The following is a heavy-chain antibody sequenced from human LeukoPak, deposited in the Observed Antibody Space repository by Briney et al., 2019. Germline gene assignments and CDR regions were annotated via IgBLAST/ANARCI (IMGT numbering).Heavy chain of an antibody. CDR1: GGSFSGYY. V-gene: IGHV4-34*01. CDR2: ISHRGST. J-gene: IGHJ3*02. CDR3: ASISESYNGFAI. Sequence: SETLSLTCAVYGGSFSGYYWNWIRQPPGKGLEWIGEISHRGSTNSNPSLKSRVTMSVDTSKNQFSLKLRSVNAADTAVYYCASISESYNGFAIWGQGTMVTVSS. D-gene: IGHD1-26*01.